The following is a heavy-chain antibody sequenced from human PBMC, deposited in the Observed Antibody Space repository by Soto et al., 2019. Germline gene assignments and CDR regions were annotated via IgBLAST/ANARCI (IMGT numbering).Heavy chain of an antibody. CDR2: IYYSGST. J-gene: IGHJ6*02. CDR1: GGSISSYY. V-gene: IGHV4-59*08. CDR3: ARWRGYYDILTGPVHYYGMDV. Sequence: PSETLSLTCTVSGGSISSYYWSWIRQPPGKGLEWIGYIYYSGSTYYNPSLKSRVTISVDTSKNQFSLKLSSVTAADTAVYYCARWRGYYDILTGPVHYYGMDVWGQGTTVTVSS. D-gene: IGHD3-9*01.